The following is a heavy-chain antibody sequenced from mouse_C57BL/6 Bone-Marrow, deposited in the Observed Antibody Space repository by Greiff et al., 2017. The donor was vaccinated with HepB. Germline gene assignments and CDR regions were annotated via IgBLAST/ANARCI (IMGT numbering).Heavy chain of an antibody. Sequence: EVKLVESGGGLVQPKGSLKLSCAASGFSFNTYAMNWVRQAPGKGLEWVARIRSKSNNYATYYADSVKDRFTISRDDSESMLYLQMNNLKTEDTAMYYCVRPYDYGGHYAMDYWGQGTSVTVSS. V-gene: IGHV10-1*01. D-gene: IGHD2-4*01. CDR3: VRPYDYGGHYAMDY. CDR2: IRSKSNNYAT. J-gene: IGHJ4*01. CDR1: GFSFNTYA.